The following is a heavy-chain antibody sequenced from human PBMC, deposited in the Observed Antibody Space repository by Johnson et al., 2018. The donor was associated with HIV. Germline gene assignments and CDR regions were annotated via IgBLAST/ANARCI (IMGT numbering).Heavy chain of an antibody. CDR1: GFTFSSYA. D-gene: IGHD3-22*01. CDR2: ISYDGSNK. Sequence: QVQLVESGGGVVQPGRSLRLSCAASGFTFSSYAMHWVRQTPGKGLEWVAVISYDGSNKYYADSVKGRFTISRDNSKNTVYLQMNSLRAEDTAVYYCAGAYYYDSSGYYDAFDIWGQGTMVTVSS. CDR3: AGAYYYDSSGYYDAFDI. V-gene: IGHV3-30-3*01. J-gene: IGHJ3*02.